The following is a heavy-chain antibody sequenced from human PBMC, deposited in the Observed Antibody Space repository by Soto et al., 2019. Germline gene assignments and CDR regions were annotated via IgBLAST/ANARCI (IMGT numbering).Heavy chain of an antibody. J-gene: IGHJ5*02. D-gene: IGHD5-12*01. CDR2: ISSSGSTI. CDR1: GFTFSDYY. Sequence: QVQLVESGGGLVKPGGSLRLSCAASGFTFSDYYMSWIRQAPGKGLEWVSYISSSGSTIYYADSVKGRFTISRDNAKNSLYLQMNSLRAEDTAVYYCARDWMRGYSGYDYGSGWFDPWGQGTLVTFSS. CDR3: ARDWMRGYSGYDYGSGWFDP. V-gene: IGHV3-11*01.